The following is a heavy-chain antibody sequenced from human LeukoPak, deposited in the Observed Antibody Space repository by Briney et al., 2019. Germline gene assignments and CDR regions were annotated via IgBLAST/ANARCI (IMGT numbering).Heavy chain of an antibody. J-gene: IGHJ4*02. CDR2: IIPMHGIT. CDR1: GGTFSIYG. V-gene: IGHV1-69*04. D-gene: IGHD5-18*01. CDR3: AREDTAMVVCDY. Sequence: GVSVKVSCKASGGTFSIYGISWVRQAPGQGLEWMGRIIPMHGITNYAQKFQGRVTITADKSTSTVYMELSSLTSEDTAIYYCAREDTAMVVCDYWGQGTLVTVSS.